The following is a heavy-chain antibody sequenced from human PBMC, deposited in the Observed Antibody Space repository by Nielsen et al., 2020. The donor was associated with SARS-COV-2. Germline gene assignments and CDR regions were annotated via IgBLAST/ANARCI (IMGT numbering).Heavy chain of an antibody. CDR2: ISYDGSNK. J-gene: IGHJ6*02. D-gene: IGHD6-13*01. V-gene: IGHV3-33*05. CDR3: ARVVQQQLPNYYYYGMDV. Sequence: VRQAPGKGLEWVAVISYDGSNKYYADSVKGRFTISRDNAKNSLYLQMNSLRAEDTAVYYCARVVQQQLPNYYYYGMDVWGQGTTVTVSS.